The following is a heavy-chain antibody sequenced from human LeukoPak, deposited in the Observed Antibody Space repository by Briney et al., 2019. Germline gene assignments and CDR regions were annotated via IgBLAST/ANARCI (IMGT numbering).Heavy chain of an antibody. Sequence: GGSLRLSCAASGFTFSSYWMHWVRQAPGKGLVWISRINSDGSTTSYADSVMGRFTISRDNAKNTLYLQMNSLRAEDTAVYYCARVIYSGWEGELSDWGQGTLVTVSS. D-gene: IGHD6-19*01. CDR3: ARVIYSGWEGELSD. V-gene: IGHV3-74*01. CDR1: GFTFSSYW. CDR2: INSDGSTT. J-gene: IGHJ4*02.